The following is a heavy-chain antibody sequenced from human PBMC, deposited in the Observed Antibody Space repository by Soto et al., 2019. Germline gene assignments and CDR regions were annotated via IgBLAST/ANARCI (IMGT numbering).Heavy chain of an antibody. CDR2: IIPIFGTA. Sequence: SVKVSCKASGGTFSSYAISWVRQAPGQGLEWMGGIIPIFGTANYAQKFQGRVTITADESTSTAYMELSSLRSEDTAVYYCATAPQYCTNCVCSLVFDYWGQGPLVTVSS. CDR1: GGTFSSYA. CDR3: ATAPQYCTNCVCSLVFDY. D-gene: IGHD2-8*01. V-gene: IGHV1-69*13. J-gene: IGHJ4*02.